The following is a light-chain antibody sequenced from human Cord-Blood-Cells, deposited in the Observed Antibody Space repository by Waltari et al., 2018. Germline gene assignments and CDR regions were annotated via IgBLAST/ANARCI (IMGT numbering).Light chain of an antibody. CDR3: QQSYSTPWT. CDR1: QSISSY. Sequence: DIQMTQSPSSLSASVGDRVTITCRASQSISSYLNWYQQKPEKAPKLLIYAASSLQSGVPSRFSGSGSGTDCTLTISSLQPEDFATYYCQQSYSTPWTFGQGTKVEIK. J-gene: IGKJ1*01. V-gene: IGKV1-39*01. CDR2: AAS.